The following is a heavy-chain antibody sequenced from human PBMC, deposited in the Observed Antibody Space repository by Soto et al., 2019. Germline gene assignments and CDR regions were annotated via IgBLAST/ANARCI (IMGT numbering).Heavy chain of an antibody. CDR3: VGRISHNSYDY. CDR2: ITGSGTNA. J-gene: IGHJ4*02. V-gene: IGHV3-23*01. CDR1: GFTFRNFA. Sequence: PGGSLRLSCTGSGFTFRNFAVTWVRQAPGKGLEWVSLITGSGTNAYYAESVKGRFTISRDNPKSAVFLQMNSLRAEDTAVYYCVGRISHNSYDYWGPGTLVTVST.